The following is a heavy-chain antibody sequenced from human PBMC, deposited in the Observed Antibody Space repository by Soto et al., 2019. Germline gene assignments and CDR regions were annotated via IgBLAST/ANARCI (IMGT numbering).Heavy chain of an antibody. Sequence: QVQLVQSGAEVKKPGSSVKVSCKASGGTFSSYAISWVRQAPGQGLEWMGGIIPIFGTANYAQKFQGRVTITADESTSTAYMELSSLRSEDTAVYYCAISSTQLLLHYYYCYGMDVWGQGTTVTVSS. D-gene: IGHD2-15*01. V-gene: IGHV1-69*12. CDR2: IIPIFGTA. CDR1: GGTFSSYA. CDR3: AISSTQLLLHYYYCYGMDV. J-gene: IGHJ6*02.